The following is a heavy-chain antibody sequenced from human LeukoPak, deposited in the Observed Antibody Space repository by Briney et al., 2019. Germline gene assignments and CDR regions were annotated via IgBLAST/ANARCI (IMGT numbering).Heavy chain of an antibody. J-gene: IGHJ4*02. Sequence: PSETLSLTCAVSGYSISSGYYWGWIRQPPGKGLEWIGSIYHSGSTYYNPSLKSRVTISVDTSKNQFSLKLSPVTAADTAVYYCARVKVPAAIPDYWGQGTLVTVSS. CDR3: ARVKVPAAIPDY. CDR1: GYSISSGYY. V-gene: IGHV4-38-2*01. D-gene: IGHD2-2*02. CDR2: IYHSGST.